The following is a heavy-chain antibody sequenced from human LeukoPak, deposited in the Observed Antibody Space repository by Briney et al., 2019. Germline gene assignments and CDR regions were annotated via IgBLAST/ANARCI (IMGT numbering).Heavy chain of an antibody. J-gene: IGHJ3*02. CDR3: ARGYCSGGSCYSGDAFDI. D-gene: IGHD2-15*01. CDR2: ITTSSSYI. CDR1: GFTFSSYI. V-gene: IGHV3-21*01. Sequence: PGGSLRLSCAASGFTFSSYITNWVRQAPGKGLEWVSSITTSSSYIYYADSVKGRFTISRDNAKNSLYLQMNSLRVEDTAVYYCARGYCSGGSCYSGDAFDIWGQGTMVTVSS.